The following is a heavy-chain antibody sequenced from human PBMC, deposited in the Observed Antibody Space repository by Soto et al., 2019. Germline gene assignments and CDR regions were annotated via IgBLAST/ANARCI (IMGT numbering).Heavy chain of an antibody. Sequence: GGSLRLSCAASGFTFSSFAMSWVRQAPGKGLEWVSAISGSGGSTYYADSVKGRFTISRDNSKNTLYLQMNSLRAEDTAVYYCAKGDYDFWSGYSSYYYGMDVWGQGTTVTVSS. D-gene: IGHD3-3*01. J-gene: IGHJ6*02. CDR3: AKGDYDFWSGYSSYYYGMDV. V-gene: IGHV3-23*01. CDR1: GFTFSSFA. CDR2: ISGSGGST.